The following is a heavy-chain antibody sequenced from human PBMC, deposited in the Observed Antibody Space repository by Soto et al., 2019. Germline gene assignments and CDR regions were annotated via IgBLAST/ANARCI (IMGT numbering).Heavy chain of an antibody. J-gene: IGHJ3*02. V-gene: IGHV4-4*07. CDR2: IYTSGST. CDR3: ARGHKGYYYDSSGYSSGAFDI. CDR1: GGSISGYY. D-gene: IGHD3-22*01. Sequence: PSETLSLTCTVSGGSISGYYWSWIRQPAGKGLEWIGRIYTSGSTNYNPSLKSRVTMSVDTSKNQFSLKLSSVTAADTAVYYCARGHKGYYYDSSGYSSGAFDIWGQGTMVTVSS.